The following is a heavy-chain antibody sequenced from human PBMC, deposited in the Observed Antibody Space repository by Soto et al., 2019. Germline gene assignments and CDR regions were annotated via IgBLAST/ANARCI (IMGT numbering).Heavy chain of an antibody. CDR3: ARKAWVRFDY. V-gene: IGHV4-4*02. CDR2: VFHTGDT. D-gene: IGHD7-27*01. Sequence: SETLSLTCAVSGDSISSSVCWTWVRQPPGKGLEWIGEVFHTGDTNYNPSLKSRVTMSVDKSTNEFSLKVTSVTAADTAIYYCARKAWVRFDYWGQGALVTVSS. CDR1: GDSISSSVC. J-gene: IGHJ4*02.